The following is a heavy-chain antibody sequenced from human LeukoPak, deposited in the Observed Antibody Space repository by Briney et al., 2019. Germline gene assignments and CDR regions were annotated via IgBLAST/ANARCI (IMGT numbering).Heavy chain of an antibody. J-gene: IGHJ6*02. D-gene: IGHD1-7*01. CDR1: GGSFSGYY. Sequence: PSETLSLTCAVYGGSFSGYYWSWIRQPPGKGLEWIGEINHSGSTNYNPSLKSRVTISVDTSKNQFSLKLSSVTAADTAVYYCARDSHLRYNWNYSRTKYYYYGMDVWGQGTTVTVSS. V-gene: IGHV4-34*01. CDR3: ARDSHLRYNWNYSRTKYYYYGMDV. CDR2: INHSGST.